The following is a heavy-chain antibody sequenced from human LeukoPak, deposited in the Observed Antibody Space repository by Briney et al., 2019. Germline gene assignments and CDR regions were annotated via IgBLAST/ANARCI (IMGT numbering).Heavy chain of an antibody. CDR1: EFSVGSNY. Sequence: GGSLRLSCAASEFSVGSNYMTWVRQAPGKGLEWVSLIYSGGSTYYADSVKGRFTISRDNSKNTLYLQMNSLRAEDTAVYYCTSGYYYDSSGPDYWGQGTLVTVSS. CDR3: TSGYYYDSSGPDY. CDR2: IYSGGST. J-gene: IGHJ4*02. V-gene: IGHV3-66*01. D-gene: IGHD3-22*01.